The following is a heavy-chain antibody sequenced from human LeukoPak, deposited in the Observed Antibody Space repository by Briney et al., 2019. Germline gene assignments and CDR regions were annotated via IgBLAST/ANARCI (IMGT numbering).Heavy chain of an antibody. V-gene: IGHV3-7*01. CDR1: GFTFSSYA. D-gene: IGHD2-2*01. J-gene: IGHJ4*02. CDR2: IKQDESEK. Sequence: GGSLRLSCAASGFTFSSYAMSWVRQAPGKGLEWVANIKQDESEKYYVDSVKGRFTISRDNAKSSLYLQMNSLRAEDTAVYYCARALDSSSSRYQAFEEWGQGTLVTVSS. CDR3: ARALDSSSSRYQAFEE.